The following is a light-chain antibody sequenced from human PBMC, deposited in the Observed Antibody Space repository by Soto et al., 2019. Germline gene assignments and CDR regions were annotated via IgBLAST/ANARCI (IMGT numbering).Light chain of an antibody. CDR2: GNT. Sequence: QSVLTQPPSVSGAPGQRVTSSCTGSRSNIGAGYDVQWYQPVPGAAPKVLIYGNTNRPSGVPDRFSGSRSGTSASLAIAGLQAEDEAVYYCQSYDSTLSGSAFGGGTKRTVL. CDR1: RSNIGAGYD. V-gene: IGLV1-40*01. J-gene: IGLJ3*02. CDR3: QSYDSTLSGSA.